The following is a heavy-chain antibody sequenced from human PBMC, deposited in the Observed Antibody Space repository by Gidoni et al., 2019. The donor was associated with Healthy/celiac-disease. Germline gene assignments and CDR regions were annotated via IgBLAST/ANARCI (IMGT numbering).Heavy chain of an antibody. CDR3: ARDPDGSQYSSSWYGY. J-gene: IGHJ4*02. CDR2: IIPIFGTA. V-gene: IGHV1-69*06. D-gene: IGHD6-13*01. Sequence: QVQLVQSGAEVTKPGSSVKVSCKASGGTFSSPAISWVRQAPGQGLEWMGGIIPIFGTANDAQKFQGRVTITADKSTSTAYMELSSLRSEDTAVYYCARDPDGSQYSSSWYGYWGQGTLVTVSS. CDR1: GGTFSSPA.